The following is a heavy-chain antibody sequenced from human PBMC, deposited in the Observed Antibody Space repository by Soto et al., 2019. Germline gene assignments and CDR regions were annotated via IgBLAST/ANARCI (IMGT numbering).Heavy chain of an antibody. CDR3: ARCSLVVVPAPGFDP. V-gene: IGHV4-31*03. CDR2: IYYSGTT. CDR1: XGSISSGXXX. Sequence: TCTXXXGSISSGXXXXXWIRQHPGKXXXXIGYIYYSGTTYYNPSLKSRVTISVDTSXXXFSLKLSSVSAADTALYYCARCSLVVVPAPGFDPWGRGTLVTSPQ. J-gene: IGHJ5*02. D-gene: IGHD2-2*01.